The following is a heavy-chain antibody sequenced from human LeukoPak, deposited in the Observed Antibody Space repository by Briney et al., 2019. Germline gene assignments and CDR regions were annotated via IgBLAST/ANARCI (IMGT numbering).Heavy chain of an antibody. CDR3: ARVESLLCYYYMDV. J-gene: IGHJ6*03. CDR2: ISAYNGNT. Sequence: ASVKVSCKASGYTFTSYGISWVRQAPGQGLEWMGWISAYNGNTNYAQKLQGRVTMTTDTSTSTAYMELRSLRSDDTAVYCCARVESLLCYYYMDVWGKGTTVTVSS. V-gene: IGHV1-18*01. CDR1: GYTFTSYG. D-gene: IGHD5-24*01.